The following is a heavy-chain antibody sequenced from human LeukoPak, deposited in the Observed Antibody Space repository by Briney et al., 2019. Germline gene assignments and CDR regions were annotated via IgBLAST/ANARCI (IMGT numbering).Heavy chain of an antibody. D-gene: IGHD2-2*01. J-gene: IGHJ5*02. Sequence: GGSLRLSCAASGFTFSNYGMRWVRQAPGKGLEWVAFIRYDGSNKYYADSVRGRFTISRDNSKNTLYLQMNSLRNDDTAVYYCAKPRDTEIVVIPAANNWFDPWGQGTLVTVSS. V-gene: IGHV3-30*02. CDR2: IRYDGSNK. CDR3: AKPRDTEIVVIPAANNWFDP. CDR1: GFTFSNYG.